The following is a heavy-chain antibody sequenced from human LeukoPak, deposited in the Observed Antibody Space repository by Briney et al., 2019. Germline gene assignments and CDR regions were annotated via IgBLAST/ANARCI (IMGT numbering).Heavy chain of an antibody. Sequence: GASVKVSFKASGYTFTSYGISWVRPAPGQGLAWMGWISAYNGNTNYAQKLQGRVTMTTDTSTSTAYMELRSLRSDDTAVYYCARDPRGQQLVPLGMDVWGKGTTVTVSA. J-gene: IGHJ6*04. CDR3: ARDPRGQQLVPLGMDV. D-gene: IGHD6-13*01. CDR1: GYTFTSYG. CDR2: ISAYNGNT. V-gene: IGHV1-18*04.